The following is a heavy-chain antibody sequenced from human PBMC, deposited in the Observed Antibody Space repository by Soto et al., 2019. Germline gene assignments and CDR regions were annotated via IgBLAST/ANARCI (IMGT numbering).Heavy chain of an antibody. D-gene: IGHD2-15*01. CDR3: ARGYCSGGICYPNDF. CDR1: GYTFTKYG. CDR2: ISAYNGNT. Sequence: QVQLVQSGAEVKKPGASVKVSCKASGYTFTKYGITWVRQAPGQGLEWMGWISAYNGNTNYAQKLQGRVTMTTDTATSTAYMERRSLTSDDTAVYYCARGYCSGGICYPNDFWGQGTLVTVSS. V-gene: IGHV1-18*01. J-gene: IGHJ4*02.